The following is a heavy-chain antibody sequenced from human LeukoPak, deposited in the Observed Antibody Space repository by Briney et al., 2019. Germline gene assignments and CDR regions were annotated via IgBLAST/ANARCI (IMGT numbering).Heavy chain of an antibody. J-gene: IGHJ4*02. Sequence: PGGSLRLSCAVSGFTFNTYYMHWVRQAPGRGLVWVSRINSDGSSTLYADSVKGRFTISRDNAKNSLYLQMNSLRAEDTAVYYCARDYYDSSGYQRIYYFDYWGQGTLATVSS. CDR2: INSDGSST. CDR1: GFTFNTYY. D-gene: IGHD3-22*01. V-gene: IGHV3-74*01. CDR3: ARDYYDSSGYQRIYYFDY.